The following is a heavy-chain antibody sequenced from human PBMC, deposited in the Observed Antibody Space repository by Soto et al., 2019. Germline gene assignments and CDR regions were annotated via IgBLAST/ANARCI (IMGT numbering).Heavy chain of an antibody. CDR1: GGSISSSSYY. CDR3: ARTYIVLMRGWFDP. CDR2: IYYSGST. Sequence: SETLSLTCTVSGGSISSSSYYWGWIRQPPGKGLEWIGSIYYSGSTYYNPSLKSRVTISVDTSKNQFSLKLSSVTAADTAVYYCARTYIVLMRGWFDPWGQGTLVTVSS. D-gene: IGHD2-8*01. J-gene: IGHJ5*02. V-gene: IGHV4-39*01.